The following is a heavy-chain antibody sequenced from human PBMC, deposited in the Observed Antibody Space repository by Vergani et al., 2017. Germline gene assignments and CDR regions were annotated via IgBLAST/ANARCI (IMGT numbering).Heavy chain of an antibody. D-gene: IGHD3-16*01. J-gene: IGHJ4*02. CDR2: MNLNSGNT. CDR3: ASAKTLTGGKYYFDY. CDR1: GYTFSSYD. Sequence: QVQLVQSGAEVKKPGASVKVSCQASGYTFSSYDINWVRQATGQGLEWMGWMNLNSGNTGYAQKFQGRVTMTRNTSIGTAYMELSSLISEDTAVYYCASAKTLTGGKYYFDYWGQGTLVTVSS. V-gene: IGHV1-8*01.